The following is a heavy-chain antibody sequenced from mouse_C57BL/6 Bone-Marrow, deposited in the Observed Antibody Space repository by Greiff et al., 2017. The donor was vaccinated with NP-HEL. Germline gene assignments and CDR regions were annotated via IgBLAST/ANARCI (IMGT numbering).Heavy chain of an antibody. CDR2: INPNNGGT. D-gene: IGHD1-1*01. J-gene: IGHJ3*01. CDR3: ASVGDLLLFAY. CDR1: GYTFTDYY. V-gene: IGHV1-26*01. Sequence: EVQLQQSGPELVKPGASVKISCKASGYTFTDYYMNWVKQSHGKSLEWIGDINPNNGGTSYNQKFKGKATLTVDKSSSTAYMELRSLTSEDSAVYYCASVGDLLLFAYWGQGTLVTVSA.